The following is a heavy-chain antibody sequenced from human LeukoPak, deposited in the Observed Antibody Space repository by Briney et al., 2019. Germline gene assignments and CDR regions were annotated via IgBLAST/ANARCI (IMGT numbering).Heavy chain of an antibody. CDR2: ISGGGGST. CDR1: GFTFSSYE. Sequence: GGSLRLSCAASGFTFSSYEMNWVRQAPGKGLEWVSAISGGGGSTYYADSVKGRFTISRDNSKNTLYLQMNSLRAEDTAVYYCAKDRYFYDSSGYYYGDYWGQGTLVTVSS. D-gene: IGHD3-22*01. V-gene: IGHV3-23*01. CDR3: AKDRYFYDSSGYYYGDY. J-gene: IGHJ4*02.